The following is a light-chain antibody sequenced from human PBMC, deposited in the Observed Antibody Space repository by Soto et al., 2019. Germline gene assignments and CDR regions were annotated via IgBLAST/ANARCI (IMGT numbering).Light chain of an antibody. CDR1: QSISNR. V-gene: IGKV1-5*01. Sequence: DIPMTQSPSTLSASVGAGVTITCRASQSISNRLAWYQQKPWEAPKYLIYDASTLDSGAPSRFSGSGSGTDFTLTISSLQPEDFATYYCQQSYSTPFITFGQGTRVEI. CDR2: DAS. CDR3: QQSYSTPFIT. J-gene: IGKJ5*01.